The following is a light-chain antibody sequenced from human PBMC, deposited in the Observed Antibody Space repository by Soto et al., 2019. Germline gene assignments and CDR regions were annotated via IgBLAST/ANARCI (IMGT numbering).Light chain of an antibody. CDR2: RNN. Sequence: QSVLTQPTSASGTPGQRDTISCSGSSSNIGSNYVYWYQQLPGTAPKLLIYRNNQRPSGVPDRFSGSKSGTSASLAISGLRSEDEADYYCAAWDDSLSVVVFGGGTKLTVL. CDR3: AAWDDSLSVVV. CDR1: SSNIGSNY. V-gene: IGLV1-47*01. J-gene: IGLJ2*01.